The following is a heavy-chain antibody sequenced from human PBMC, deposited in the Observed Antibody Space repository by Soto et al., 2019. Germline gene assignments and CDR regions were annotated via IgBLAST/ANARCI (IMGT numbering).Heavy chain of an antibody. Sequence: SETLSLTCTVSGGSISSGDYYWSWIRQPPGKGLEWIGYIYYSGSTYYNPSLKSRVTISVDTSKNQFSLKLSSVTAADTAVYYCARSSVAGTLVWFDPWGQGTLVTVSS. CDR1: GGSISSGDYY. D-gene: IGHD6-19*01. V-gene: IGHV4-30-4*01. CDR3: ARSSVAGTLVWFDP. CDR2: IYYSGST. J-gene: IGHJ5*02.